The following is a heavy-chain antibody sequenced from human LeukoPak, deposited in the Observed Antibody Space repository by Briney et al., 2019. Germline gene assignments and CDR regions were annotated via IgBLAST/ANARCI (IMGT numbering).Heavy chain of an antibody. V-gene: IGHV3-21*01. CDR3: AREGSRAYFDY. J-gene: IGHJ4*02. CDR1: GFTFSSYT. Sequence: GGSLRLSCAASGFTFSSYTINWVRQAPGKGLEWVSSISNSGLYIYYADSLKGRFTISRDNAKNSVSLQINSLRADDTAVYYCAREGSRAYFDYWGQGTLVTVSS. D-gene: IGHD1-26*01. CDR2: ISNSGLYI.